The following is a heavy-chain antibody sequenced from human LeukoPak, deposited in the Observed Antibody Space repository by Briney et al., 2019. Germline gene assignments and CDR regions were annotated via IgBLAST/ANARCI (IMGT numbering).Heavy chain of an antibody. CDR3: ASYDFWSGYSSPDAFDI. D-gene: IGHD3-3*01. J-gene: IGHJ3*02. CDR2: IIPIFGTA. Sequence: SVKVSCKASGGTFSSYAISWVRQAPGQGLEWMGGIIPIFGTANYAQKFQGRVTITADESTSTAYMELSSLRSEDTAVYYCASYDFWSGYSSPDAFDIWGQGTMVTVSS. CDR1: GGTFSSYA. V-gene: IGHV1-69*13.